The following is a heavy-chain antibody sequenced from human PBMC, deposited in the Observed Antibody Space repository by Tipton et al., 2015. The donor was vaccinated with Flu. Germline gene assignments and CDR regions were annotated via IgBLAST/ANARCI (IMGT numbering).Heavy chain of an antibody. J-gene: IGHJ2*01. CDR3: AREGPSGSYDL. CDR1: GYSFTSYW. CDR2: ISAYNGNT. D-gene: IGHD1-26*01. V-gene: IGHV1-18*04. Sequence: QLVQSGAEVKKPGESLRISCKGSGYSFTSYWISWVRQAPGQGLEWMGWISAYNGNTNYAQKLQGRVTMTTDTSTSTAYMELRSLRSDDTAVYYCAREGPSGSYDLWGRGTLVTVSS.